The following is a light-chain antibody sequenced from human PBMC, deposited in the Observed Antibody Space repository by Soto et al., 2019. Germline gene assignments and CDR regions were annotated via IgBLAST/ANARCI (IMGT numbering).Light chain of an antibody. CDR2: LNSDGSH. J-gene: IGLJ2*01. CDR1: SGHSSYA. CDR3: QTWGTNVV. V-gene: IGLV4-69*01. Sequence: QPVLTQSPSASASLGASVKLTCTLSSGHSSYAIAWHQQQPEKGPRYLMKLNSDGSHRKGDWIPDRFSGSSSGAERYLTSSSLQSEDEADYYCQTWGTNVVFGGGTKVTVL.